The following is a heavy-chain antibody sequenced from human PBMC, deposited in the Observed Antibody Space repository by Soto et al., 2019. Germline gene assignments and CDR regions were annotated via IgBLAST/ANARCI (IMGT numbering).Heavy chain of an antibody. D-gene: IGHD1-26*01. J-gene: IGHJ3*02. CDR3: GRPSGAYKDAFDI. CDR1: GYSFTSYW. Sequence: PGESLKISCKGSGYSFTSYWIGWVRQMPGKGLEWMGIIYPGDSDTRYSPSFQGQVTISADKSISTAYLQWSSLKASDTAMYYCGRPSGAYKDAFDIWGQGTMVTVSS. CDR2: IYPGDSDT. V-gene: IGHV5-51*01.